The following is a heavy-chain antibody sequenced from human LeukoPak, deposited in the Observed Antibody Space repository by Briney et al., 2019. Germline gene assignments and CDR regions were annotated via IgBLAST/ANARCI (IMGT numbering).Heavy chain of an antibody. CDR1: GFTFSSYA. CDR2: ISSNGGST. J-gene: IGHJ4*02. CDR3: ARGAYSGYPVPFDY. V-gene: IGHV3-64*01. Sequence: GGSLRLSCAASGFTFSSYAMHWVRQAPGKGLEYVSAISSNGGSTYYANSVKGRLTISRDNSKNTLYLQMGSLRAEDMAVYYCARGAYSGYPVPFDYWGQGTLVTVSS. D-gene: IGHD5-12*01.